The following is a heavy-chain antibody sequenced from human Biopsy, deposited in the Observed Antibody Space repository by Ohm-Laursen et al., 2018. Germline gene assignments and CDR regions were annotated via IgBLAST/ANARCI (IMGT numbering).Heavy chain of an antibody. D-gene: IGHD2-21*02. J-gene: IGHJ4*02. CDR1: GGSISGHF. Sequence: TLSLTCSVSGGSISGHFWSWVRQPAGKGLEWIGRIYSNGNTNYNPSLRGRVTISVDTSKNQFSLKLSSVTAEDTAVYYCARDDAVTVIRGLYYWGQGALVTVSS. V-gene: IGHV4-4*07. CDR3: ARDDAVTVIRGLYY. CDR2: IYSNGNT.